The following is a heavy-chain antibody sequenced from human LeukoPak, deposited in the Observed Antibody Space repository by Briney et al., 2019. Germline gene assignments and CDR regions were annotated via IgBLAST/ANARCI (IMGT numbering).Heavy chain of an antibody. CDR1: GGSFSGYF. CDR2: INRSGST. Sequence: TSETVSLTCAVYGGSFSGYFWSWFRQPPGKGLEWIGEINRSGSTNYNSSLSLKSRVTISVDTSKNQFSLKLSSVTAADTAVYYCAVSAAALFDPWGQGALVTVSS. CDR3: AVSAAALFDP. J-gene: IGHJ5*02. D-gene: IGHD6-6*01. V-gene: IGHV4-34*01.